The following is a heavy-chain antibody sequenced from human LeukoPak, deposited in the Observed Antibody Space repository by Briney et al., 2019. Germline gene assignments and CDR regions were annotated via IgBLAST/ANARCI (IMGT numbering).Heavy chain of an antibody. J-gene: IGHJ4*02. D-gene: IGHD1/OR15-1a*01. CDR2: IYHSGST. Sequence: SQTLSLTCTVSGGSISSGSYYWSWIRQPPGKGLEWIGYIYHSGSTYYNPSLKSRVTISVDRSKNQFSLKLSSVTAADTAVYYCARGNWNTPPFDYWGQGTLVTVSS. CDR1: GGSISSGSYY. CDR3: ARGNWNTPPFDY. V-gene: IGHV4-30-2*01.